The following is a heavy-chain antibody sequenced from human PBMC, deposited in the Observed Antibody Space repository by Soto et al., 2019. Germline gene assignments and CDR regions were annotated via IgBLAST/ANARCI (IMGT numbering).Heavy chain of an antibody. V-gene: IGHV3-30-3*01. Sequence: QVQLVESGGGVVQPGTSLRLSCVTSGFIFNNYALYWVRQAPGKGLEWVASISVDGTKENYADSVKGRCSISRDKSKNTLYLEMNSLRGEVTALYYRARELVTWQHFDYWGQGTLVTVSS. CDR3: ARELVTWQHFDY. CDR2: ISVDGTKE. CDR1: GFIFNNYA. D-gene: IGHD2-21*02. J-gene: IGHJ4*02.